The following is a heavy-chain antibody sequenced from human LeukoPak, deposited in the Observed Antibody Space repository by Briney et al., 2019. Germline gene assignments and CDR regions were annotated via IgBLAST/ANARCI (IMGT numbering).Heavy chain of an antibody. Sequence: SETLSLTCTVSGGSISSSSYNWGWIRQPPGKGLEWIGSIYYSGSTYYNPSLKSRVTISVDTSKNQFSLKLSSVTAADTAVYYCARHAGSYWASAFDIWGQGTMVTVSS. CDR3: ARHAGSYWASAFDI. CDR1: GGSISSSSYN. D-gene: IGHD1-26*01. CDR2: IYYSGST. J-gene: IGHJ3*02. V-gene: IGHV4-39*01.